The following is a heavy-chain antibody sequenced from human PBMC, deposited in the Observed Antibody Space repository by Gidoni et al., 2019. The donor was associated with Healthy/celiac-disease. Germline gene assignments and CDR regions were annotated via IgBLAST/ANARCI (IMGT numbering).Heavy chain of an antibody. CDR3: AKGPADNSYYYGMDV. Sequence: EVQLVESGGGLVQPGRSLRLSCAASGFTLDDYAMHWVRQAPGKGLEWVSGISWNSGSIGYADSVKGRFTISRDNAKNSLYLQMNSLRAEDTALYYCAKGPADNSYYYGMDVWGQGTTVTVSS. J-gene: IGHJ6*02. D-gene: IGHD1-26*01. CDR1: GFTLDDYA. V-gene: IGHV3-9*01. CDR2: ISWNSGSI.